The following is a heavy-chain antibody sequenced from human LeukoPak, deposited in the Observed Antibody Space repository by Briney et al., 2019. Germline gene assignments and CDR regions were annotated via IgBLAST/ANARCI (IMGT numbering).Heavy chain of an antibody. CDR3: ARTGPLILTGTYGMDV. V-gene: IGHV1-8*01. CDR1: GFTFTSYD. D-gene: IGHD3-9*01. CDR2: MNPNSGNT. J-gene: IGHJ6*02. Sequence: ASVKVSCKASGFTFTSYDINWVRQATGQGLEWMGWMNPNSGNTGYAQKFQGRVTMTRNTSISTAYMELSSLRSEDTAVYYCARTGPLILTGTYGMDVWGQGTTVTVSS.